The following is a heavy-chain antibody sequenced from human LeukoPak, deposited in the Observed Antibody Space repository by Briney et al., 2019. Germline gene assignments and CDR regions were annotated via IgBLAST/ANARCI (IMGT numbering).Heavy chain of an antibody. V-gene: IGHV4-34*01. D-gene: IGHD3-10*01. CDR3: ARAKLIGSHWYFDL. CDR2: TNHSGSI. Sequence: SETLSLTCAVYGGSFSGYYWSWIRQPPGKGLEWIGETNHSGSINYNPSLKSRVTISVDTSKNQFSLKLSSVTAADTAVYYCARAKLIGSHWYFDLWGRGTLVTVSS. J-gene: IGHJ2*01. CDR1: GGSFSGYY.